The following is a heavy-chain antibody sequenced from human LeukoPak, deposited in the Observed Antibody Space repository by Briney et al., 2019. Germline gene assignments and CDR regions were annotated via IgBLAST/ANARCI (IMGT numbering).Heavy chain of an antibody. CDR2: INPNSGGT. V-gene: IGHV1-2*02. CDR1: GYTLTELS. CDR3: ARPSRGGYYYMDV. Sequence: ASVKVSCKVSGYTLTELSMHWVRQAPGQGLEWMGWINPNSGGTNYAQKFQGRVTMTRDTSISTAYMELSRLRSDDTAVYYCARPSRGGYYYMDVWGKGTTVTVSS. J-gene: IGHJ6*03. D-gene: IGHD6-13*01.